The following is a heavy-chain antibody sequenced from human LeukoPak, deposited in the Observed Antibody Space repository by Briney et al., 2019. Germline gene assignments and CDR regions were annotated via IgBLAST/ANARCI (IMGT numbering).Heavy chain of an antibody. CDR3: AKDLERDYLEALFDY. J-gene: IGHJ4*02. D-gene: IGHD4-11*01. CDR2: ISGSGGST. CDR1: GFTFSSYA. V-gene: IGHV3-23*01. Sequence: QTGGSLRLSCAASGFTFSSYAMSWVRQAPGKGLEWVSAISGSGGSTYYADSVKGRFTISRDNSKNTLYLQMNSLRAEDTAVYYCAKDLERDYLEALFDYWGQGTLVTVSS.